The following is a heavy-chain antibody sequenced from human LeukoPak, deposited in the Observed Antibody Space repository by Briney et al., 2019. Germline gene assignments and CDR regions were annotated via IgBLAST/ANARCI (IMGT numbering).Heavy chain of an antibody. Sequence: ASVKVSCKASGYTFTKYYMNWVRQAPGQGLEWMGRINPSDGSTSYAQKFQGRVTMTRDTSTSTVYMELSSLRSEDTAVYYCARDWERGSYFDYWGQGTLVTVSS. D-gene: IGHD1-1*01. J-gene: IGHJ4*02. CDR2: INPSDGST. CDR3: ARDWERGSYFDY. V-gene: IGHV1-46*01. CDR1: GYTFTKYY.